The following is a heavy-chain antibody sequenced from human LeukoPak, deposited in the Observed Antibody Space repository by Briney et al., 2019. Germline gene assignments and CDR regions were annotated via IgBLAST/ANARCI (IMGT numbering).Heavy chain of an antibody. D-gene: IGHD3-9*01. CDR3: ARSVYAYYDILTGHFGVDYFDY. J-gene: IGHJ4*02. CDR1: GFTFSSYW. Sequence: GGSLRLSCAASGFTFSSYWMHWVRQAPGKGLVWVSRINSDGSSTSYADSVKGRFTISRDNAKNTLYLQMNSLRAEDTAVYYCARSVYAYYDILTGHFGVDYFDYWGQGTLVTVSS. V-gene: IGHV3-74*01. CDR2: INSDGSST.